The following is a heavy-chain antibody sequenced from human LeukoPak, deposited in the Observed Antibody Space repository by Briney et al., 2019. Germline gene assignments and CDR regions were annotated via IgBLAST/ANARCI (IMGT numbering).Heavy chain of an antibody. D-gene: IGHD6-13*01. CDR2: INHSGST. CDR1: GGSFSGYY. V-gene: IGHV4-34*01. CDR3: ASPGIVAAGTDRGFDY. Sequence: SSETLSLTCAVYGGSFSGYYWSWIRQPPGKGLEWIGEINHSGSTNYNPSLKSRVTISVDTSKNQFSLKLSSVTAADTAVYYCASPGIVAAGTDRGFDYWGQGALVTVSS. J-gene: IGHJ4*02.